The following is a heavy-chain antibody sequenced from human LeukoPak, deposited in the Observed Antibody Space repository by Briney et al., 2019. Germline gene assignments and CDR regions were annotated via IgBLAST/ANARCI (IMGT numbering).Heavy chain of an antibody. CDR1: GFSFNIYW. D-gene: IGHD2-8*01. CDR2: INEDGSEK. J-gene: IGHJ4*02. CDR3: TKGGHADD. V-gene: IGHV3-7*01. Sequence: GGSLRLSCAASGFSFNIYWMTWVRQAPGKGLEWVANINEDGSEKYYLDSVEGRFTISRDNARNSLFLQMNSLRVEDTAVYYCTKGGHADDWGQGVQVTVTS.